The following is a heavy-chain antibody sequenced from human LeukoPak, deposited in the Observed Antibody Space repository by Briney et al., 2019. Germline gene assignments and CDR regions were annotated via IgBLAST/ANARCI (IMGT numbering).Heavy chain of an antibody. J-gene: IGHJ3*02. CDR1: GGSISSGGCY. D-gene: IGHD2-8*01. V-gene: IGHV4-30-2*01. CDR2: IYHSGST. CDR3: ARGWSADAFDI. Sequence: SETLSLTCTVSGGSISSGGCYWSWIRQPPGKGLEWIGYIYHSGSTYYNPSLKSRVTISVDRSKNQFSLKLSSVTAADTAVYYCARGWSADAFDIWGQGTMVTVSS.